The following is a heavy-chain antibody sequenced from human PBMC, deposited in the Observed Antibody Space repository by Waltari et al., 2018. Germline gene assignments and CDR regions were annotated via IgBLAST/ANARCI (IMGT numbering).Heavy chain of an antibody. D-gene: IGHD3-22*01. J-gene: IGHJ3*02. Sequence: EVQLVESGGGLVQPGGSLRLSCAASGFTFSSYSMNWVRQAPGKGLEWVSYISSSSSTIDYADSVKGRFTISRDNAKNSLYLQMNSLRAEDTAVYYCARDEIVVTDRAFDIWGQGTMVTVSS. CDR2: ISSSSSTI. CDR1: GFTFSSYS. V-gene: IGHV3-48*04. CDR3: ARDEIVVTDRAFDI.